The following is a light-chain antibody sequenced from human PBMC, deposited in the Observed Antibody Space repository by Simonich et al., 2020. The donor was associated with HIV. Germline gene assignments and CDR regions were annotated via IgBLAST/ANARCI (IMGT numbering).Light chain of an antibody. J-gene: IGLJ3*02. Sequence: QSALTQPASVSGSPGQSITISCTGTSSDVGSYNLVSWYQQHPGKAPKLIIYVVTNRPSGVSNRCSGSKSGNTASLTISGLQAEDEADYYCSSYTSSSTWVFGGGTKLTVL. CDR1: SSDVGSYNL. V-gene: IGLV2-14*02. CDR2: VVT. CDR3: SSYTSSSTWV.